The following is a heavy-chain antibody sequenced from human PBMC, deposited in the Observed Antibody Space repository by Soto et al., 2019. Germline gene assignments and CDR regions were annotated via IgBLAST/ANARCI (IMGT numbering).Heavy chain of an antibody. D-gene: IGHD5-12*01. Sequence: EVQLVESGGGLVQPGRSLRLSCAASGFTFDDYAMHWVRQAPGKGLEWVSGISWNSGSIGYADSVKGRFTISRDNAKNTLYRKLNHLRAGDTALYYCGKDQEEGYNCGAFDIWGQGTMVTGSS. CDR3: GKDQEEGYNCGAFDI. CDR1: GFTFDDYA. V-gene: IGHV3-9*01. CDR2: ISWNSGSI. J-gene: IGHJ3*02.